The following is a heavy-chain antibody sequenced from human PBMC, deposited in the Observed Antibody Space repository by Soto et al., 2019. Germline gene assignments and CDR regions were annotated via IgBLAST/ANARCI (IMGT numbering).Heavy chain of an antibody. CDR2: IRNKANSYST. J-gene: IGHJ5*02. Sequence: PGGSLRLCCAASGFTFSEQYMDWVRQAPGKGLEWVARIRNKANSYSTEYAASVKGRFTISRDDSKNAVYLQMDSLKTEDTSVYYCVSSWYNTRKFDHWGQGTLVTVSS. CDR3: VSSWYNTRKFDH. CDR1: GFTFSEQY. D-gene: IGHD1-20*01. V-gene: IGHV3-72*01.